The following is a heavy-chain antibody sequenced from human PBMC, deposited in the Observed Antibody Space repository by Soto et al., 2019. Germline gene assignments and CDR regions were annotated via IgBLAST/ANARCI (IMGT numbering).Heavy chain of an antibody. D-gene: IGHD3-16*01. J-gene: IGHJ5*02. Sequence: MQMVESGGGSVQPGGSLRLSCAASGFPFSHYWMHWVRQTPGKGLVWVSRINPAGTITNYADSVEGRFTISRDNADSALSLQMNSLSAEDTAIYYCTSDTFGLRDTWGQGTLVSVSS. CDR3: TSDTFGLRDT. CDR1: GFPFSHYW. CDR2: INPAGTIT. V-gene: IGHV3-74*01.